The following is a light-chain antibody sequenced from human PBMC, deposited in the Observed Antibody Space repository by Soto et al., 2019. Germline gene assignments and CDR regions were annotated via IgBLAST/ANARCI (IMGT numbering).Light chain of an antibody. V-gene: IGLV2-14*01. CDR2: GVT. CDR1: SSDVGGYNY. J-gene: IGLJ1*01. Sequence: QSLLTQPASVSGSPGQSITISCTGTSSDVGGYNYVSWYQQYPGKAPKLMIYGVTNRPSGVSNRFSGSKTGNTASLIISGLQAEDEAYYYCFSHRGGDSHVFGTGTKVTVL. CDR3: FSHRGGDSHV.